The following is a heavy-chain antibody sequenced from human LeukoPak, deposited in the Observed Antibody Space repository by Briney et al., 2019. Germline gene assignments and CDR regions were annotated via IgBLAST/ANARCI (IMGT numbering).Heavy chain of an antibody. J-gene: IGHJ3*02. Sequence: SETLSLTCTVSGGSISSSSYYWGWIRQPPGKGLEWIGSIYYSGSTYYNPSLKSRVTISVDTSKNQFSLKLSSVTAADTAVYYCARHGRYSGYAFDAFDIWGQGTMVTVSS. CDR2: IYYSGST. V-gene: IGHV4-39*01. CDR3: ARHGRYSGYAFDAFDI. CDR1: GGSISSSSYY. D-gene: IGHD5-12*01.